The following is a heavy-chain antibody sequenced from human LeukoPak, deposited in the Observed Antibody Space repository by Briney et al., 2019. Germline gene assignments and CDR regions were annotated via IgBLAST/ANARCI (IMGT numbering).Heavy chain of an antibody. CDR2: IYYSGST. Sequence: SETLSLTCTASGGSISSSSYYWGWIRQPPGKGLEWIGSIYYSGSTYYNPSLKSRVTISVDTSKNQFSLKLSSVTAADTAVYYCARLRGYSYGYIDYWGQGTLVTVSS. CDR3: ARLRGYSYGYIDY. J-gene: IGHJ4*02. CDR1: GGSISSSSYY. V-gene: IGHV4-39*01. D-gene: IGHD5-18*01.